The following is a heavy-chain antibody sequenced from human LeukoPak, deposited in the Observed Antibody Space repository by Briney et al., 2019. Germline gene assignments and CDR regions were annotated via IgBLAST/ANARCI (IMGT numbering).Heavy chain of an antibody. J-gene: IGHJ6*03. CDR3: TTDPTYYYYYMDV. Sequence: GGSLRLSCAASGFTFSNAWMSWVRQAPGKGLEWVGRTKSKTDGGTTDYAAPVKGRFTISRDDSKNTLYLQMNSLKTEDTAVYYCTTDPTYYYYYMDVWGRGTTVTVSS. CDR1: GFTFSNAW. CDR2: TKSKTDGGTT. V-gene: IGHV3-15*01.